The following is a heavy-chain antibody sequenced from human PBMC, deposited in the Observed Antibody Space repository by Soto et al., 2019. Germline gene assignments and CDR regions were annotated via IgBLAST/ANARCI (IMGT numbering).Heavy chain of an antibody. V-gene: IGHV3-23*01. CDR2: VSGSGGFT. CDR1: GFTFRDFA. Sequence: GGSLRLSCAASGFTFRDFAMNWVRQAPGKGLEWVSSVSGSGGFTYYADSVKGRFTISRDNSKNTLYLQMNSLRAEDTAIYYCAKVGEEDYYDSSGYFDYWGQGTLVTVSS. CDR3: AKVGEEDYYDSSGYFDY. D-gene: IGHD3-22*01. J-gene: IGHJ4*02.